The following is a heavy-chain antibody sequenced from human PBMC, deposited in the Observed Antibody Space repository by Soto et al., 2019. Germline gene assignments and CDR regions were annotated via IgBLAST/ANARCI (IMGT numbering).Heavy chain of an antibody. V-gene: IGHV1-46*01. J-gene: IGHJ6*02. CDR2: INPSGGST. D-gene: IGHD3-10*01. CDR1: GYTFTSYY. CDR3: ARGPYGSGSYRSGFYYGVDV. Sequence: QVQLVQSGAEVKKPGASVKVSCKASGYTFTSYYMHWVRQAPGQGLEWMGIINPSGGSTSYAQKFQGRVTMTRDTSTSTVYMVLSSLRSEDTAVYYCARGPYGSGSYRSGFYYGVDVWGQGTTVTVSS.